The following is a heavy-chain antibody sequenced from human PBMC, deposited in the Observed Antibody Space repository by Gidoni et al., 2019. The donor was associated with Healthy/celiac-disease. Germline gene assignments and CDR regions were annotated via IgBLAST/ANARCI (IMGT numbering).Heavy chain of an antibody. CDR2: INPSGGST. J-gene: IGHJ3*02. CDR3: AVAAGGENRDAFDI. Sequence: QVQLVQSGAEVKKPGASVKVSCKASGYTFTSYYMHWVRQAPGHGLEWMGIINPSGGSTSYEQKFQGRVTMTRDTSTSTVYMELSSLRSEDTAVYYCAVAAGGENRDAFDIWGQGTMVTVSS. V-gene: IGHV1-46*01. CDR1: GYTFTSYY. D-gene: IGHD6-19*01.